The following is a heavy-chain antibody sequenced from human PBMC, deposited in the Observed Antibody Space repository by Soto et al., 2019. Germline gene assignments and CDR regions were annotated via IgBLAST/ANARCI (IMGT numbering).Heavy chain of an antibody. J-gene: IGHJ6*02. CDR3: ARDGSYPNYHYYYGMDV. V-gene: IGHV3-72*01. CDR2: PRNKAHSYPT. Sequence: EVQLVESGGGLVQPGGSLRLSCAASGFTFSDHYMDWVRQAPGKGREWVGRPRNKAHSYPTEYAASVKGRFTMSRDDSKNSLYLQMNSLKTEDTAVYYCARDGSYPNYHYYYGMDVWGQGTTVTVSS. D-gene: IGHD3-16*02. CDR1: GFTFSDHY.